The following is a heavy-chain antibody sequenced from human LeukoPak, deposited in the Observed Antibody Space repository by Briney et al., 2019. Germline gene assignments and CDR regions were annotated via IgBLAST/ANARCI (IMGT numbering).Heavy chain of an antibody. CDR3: AKDINYYGSGNYYLYQFDY. CDR1: GFTFSSYA. V-gene: IGHV3-23*01. Sequence: GGSLRLSCAASGFTFSSYAMSWVRQAPGKGLAWISGISGSGGSTYYAESVKGRFTISRDNSKNTLYLQMNSLGAEDTAVYYCAKDINYYGSGNYYLYQFDYWGQGTLVTVSS. D-gene: IGHD3-10*01. J-gene: IGHJ4*02. CDR2: ISGSGGST.